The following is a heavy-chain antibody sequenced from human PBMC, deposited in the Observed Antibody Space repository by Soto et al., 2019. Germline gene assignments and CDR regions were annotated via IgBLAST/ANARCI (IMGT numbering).Heavy chain of an antibody. J-gene: IGHJ4*02. CDR3: ARRCRSLLSFGY. CDR2: IYPGDSDT. V-gene: IGHV5-51*01. Sequence: EALTISCHGSGYNFNNYLIGWLRQMPPKGLEWMGTIYPGDSDTTYSPSFQGQVTISADKSMNTAYLQWNSLKASDTAMDYCARRCRSLLSFGYWGQGTLVTVSS. D-gene: IGHD3-16*02. CDR1: GYNFNNYL.